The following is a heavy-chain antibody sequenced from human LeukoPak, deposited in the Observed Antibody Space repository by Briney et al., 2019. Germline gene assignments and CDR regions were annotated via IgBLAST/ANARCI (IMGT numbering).Heavy chain of an antibody. J-gene: IGHJ6*02. D-gene: IGHD2/OR15-2a*01. CDR3: AKNSYYYYYYGMDV. CDR1: GFTFSSYW. Sequence: GGSLRLSCAASGFTFSSYWMHWVRQAPGKGLVWVSRINSDGSSTNYADSVKGRFTISRDNSKNTLYLQMNSLRAEDTAVYYCAKNSYYYYYYGMDVWGQGTTVTVSS. V-gene: IGHV3-74*01. CDR2: INSDGSST.